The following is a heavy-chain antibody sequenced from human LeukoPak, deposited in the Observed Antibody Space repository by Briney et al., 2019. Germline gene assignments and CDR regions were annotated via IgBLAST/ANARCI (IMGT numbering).Heavy chain of an antibody. D-gene: IGHD7-27*01. V-gene: IGHV3-23*01. J-gene: IGHJ4*02. CDR3: AKDAVNWNRGHPDS. Sequence: GGSLRLSCVASTFTFKNYAMSWVRQAPGKGLEWVSTISDNSDTIYYADSVRGRFTISRDNSKNTLYLQMNSLRVEDTAVYFCAKDAVNWNRGHPDSWGQGTLVTVSS. CDR1: TFTFKNYA. CDR2: ISDNSDTI.